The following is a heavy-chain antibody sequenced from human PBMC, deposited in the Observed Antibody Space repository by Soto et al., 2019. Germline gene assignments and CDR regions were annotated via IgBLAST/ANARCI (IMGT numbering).Heavy chain of an antibody. CDR2: VNPTGST. CDR1: GGSFSGYY. J-gene: IGHJ3*02. D-gene: IGHD6-19*01. CDR3: ARSREQWLVDAFDI. V-gene: IGHV4-34*01. Sequence: QVQVQQWGAGLLKSSETLSLTCAVYGGSFSGYYWSWIRQSPGKGLEWIGEVNPTGSTKYNPSLKSRVTISVDTSKNQFSLNLNSVTAADTALYYCARSREQWLVDAFDIWGQGTMVTVSP.